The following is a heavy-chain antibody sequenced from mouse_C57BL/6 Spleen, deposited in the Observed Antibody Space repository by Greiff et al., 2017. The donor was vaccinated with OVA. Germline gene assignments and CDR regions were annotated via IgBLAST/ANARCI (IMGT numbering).Heavy chain of an antibody. Sequence: EVQRVESGAELVRPGASVKLSCTASGFNIKDDYMHWVKQRPEQGLEWIGWIDPENGDTEYASKFQGKATITADTSSNTAYLQLSSLTSEDTAVYYCTTKDPFAYWGQGTLVTVSA. V-gene: IGHV14-4*01. CDR2: IDPENGDT. CDR3: TTKDPFAY. J-gene: IGHJ3*01. CDR1: GFNIKDDY.